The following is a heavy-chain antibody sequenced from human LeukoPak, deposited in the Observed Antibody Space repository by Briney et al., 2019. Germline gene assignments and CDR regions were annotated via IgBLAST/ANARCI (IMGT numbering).Heavy chain of an antibody. J-gene: IGHJ6*03. CDR3: ARVVSSSSSFRDYYYYHMDV. Sequence: PGGSLRLSCAASGFTFDDYGMSWVRQAPGKGLEWVSGINWNGGSTGYADSVKGRFTISRDNAKNSLYLQMNSLRAEDTALYHCARVVSSSSSFRDYYYYHMDVWGKGTTVTVSS. D-gene: IGHD6-6*01. V-gene: IGHV3-20*01. CDR1: GFTFDDYG. CDR2: INWNGGST.